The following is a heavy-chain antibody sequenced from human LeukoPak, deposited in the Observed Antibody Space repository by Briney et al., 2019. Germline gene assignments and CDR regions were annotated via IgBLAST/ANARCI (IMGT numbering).Heavy chain of an antibody. CDR2: ISYDGSNK. D-gene: IGHD1-26*01. J-gene: IGHJ4*02. CDR3: AKDSGSCLFDY. Sequence: GGSLRLSCAASGFTFSSYGMHWVRQAPGKGLEGVAVISYDGSNKYYADSVKGRFTISRDNSKNTLYLQMNSLRAEDTAVYYCAKDSGSCLFDYWGQGTLVTVSS. V-gene: IGHV3-30*18. CDR1: GFTFSSYG.